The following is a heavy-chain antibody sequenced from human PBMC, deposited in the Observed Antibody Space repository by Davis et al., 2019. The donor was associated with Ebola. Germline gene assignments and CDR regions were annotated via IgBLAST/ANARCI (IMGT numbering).Heavy chain of an antibody. CDR2: ISYDGSNK. Sequence: GESLKISCAASGFTFSSYGMHWVRQAPGKGLEWVAVISYDGSNKYYADSVKGRFTISRDNSKNTLYLQMNSLRAEDTAVYYCARSSGWFPFDYWGQGTLVTVSS. CDR1: GFTFSSYG. CDR3: ARSSGWFPFDY. D-gene: IGHD6-19*01. V-gene: IGHV3-30*03. J-gene: IGHJ4*02.